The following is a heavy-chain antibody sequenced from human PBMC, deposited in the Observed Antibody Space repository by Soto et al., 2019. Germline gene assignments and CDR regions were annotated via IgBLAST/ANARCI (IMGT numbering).Heavy chain of an antibody. J-gene: IGHJ6*03. D-gene: IGHD6-13*01. CDR2: IYFSGST. CDR3: ARDSHSQQPNHRWGGGYMDV. CDR1: GGSISNGGYY. Sequence: QVQLQESGPGLVKPSQTLSLTCAVSGGSISNGGYYWSWIRQHPGKGLEWIGSIYFSGSTYYNPSLKSRGTISVATPQNQFSLKLSSVTAADPAVYYCARDSHSQQPNHRWGGGYMDVWGKGTTVTVSS. V-gene: IGHV4-31*11.